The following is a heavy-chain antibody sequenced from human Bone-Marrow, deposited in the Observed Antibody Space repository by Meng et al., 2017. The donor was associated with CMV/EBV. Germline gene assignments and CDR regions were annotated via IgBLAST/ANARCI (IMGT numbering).Heavy chain of an antibody. CDR2: IRYDGSNK. CDR3: AKDATTTWGEYYYGMDV. CDR1: GFTFSSYG. V-gene: IGHV3-30*02. Sequence: GGSLRLPWAASGFTFSSYGMHWVRQAPGKGLEWVAFIRYDGSNKYYADSVKGRFTISRDNSKNTLYLQMNSLRAEDTAVYYRAKDATTTWGEYYYGMDVWGQGTTVTVSS. D-gene: IGHD3-16*01. J-gene: IGHJ6*02.